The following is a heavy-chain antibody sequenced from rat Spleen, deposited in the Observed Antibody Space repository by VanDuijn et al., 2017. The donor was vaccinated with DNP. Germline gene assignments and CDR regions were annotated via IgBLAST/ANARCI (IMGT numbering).Heavy chain of an antibody. V-gene: IGHV3-1*01. CDR3: ARLGTQGFTY. D-gene: IGHD1-5*01. Sequence: EVQLQESGPGLVKPSQSLSLTCSVTGYSITSNYWAWIRKFPGNKMEWMGYISYSGSTGYNSSLKSRISITRDTSKNQFFLQVNSVTTEDTATYYCARLGTQGFTYWGQGTLVTVSS. CDR1: GYSITSNY. J-gene: IGHJ3*01. CDR2: ISYSGST.